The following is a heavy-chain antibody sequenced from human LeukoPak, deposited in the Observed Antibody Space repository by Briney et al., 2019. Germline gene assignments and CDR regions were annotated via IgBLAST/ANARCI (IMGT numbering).Heavy chain of an antibody. Sequence: GGSLRLSCAASGFTFDDYGMSWVRQAPGKGLEWVSGINWNGGSTGYADSVKGRFAISRDNAKNSLYLQMNSLRAEDTALYYCARDPITDSSSWYSASSYYYFDYWGQGTLVTVSS. V-gene: IGHV3-20*04. CDR3: ARDPITDSSSWYSASSYYYFDY. CDR1: GFTFDDYG. J-gene: IGHJ4*02. D-gene: IGHD6-13*01. CDR2: INWNGGST.